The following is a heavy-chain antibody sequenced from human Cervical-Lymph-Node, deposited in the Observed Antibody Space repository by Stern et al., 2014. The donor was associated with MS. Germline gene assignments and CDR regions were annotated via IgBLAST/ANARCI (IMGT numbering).Heavy chain of an antibody. CDR2: ITPVFETT. V-gene: IGHV1-69*06. J-gene: IGHJ4*02. CDR1: GDTFSSYD. Sequence: QLVQSGAEVKKPGASVKVSCKASGDTFSSYDINWVRQVPGQGLEWMGGITPVFETTTYAQKFQGRVTITADKSTNTAYMELMTLRSEDTAVYYCARGGGLVGYFDYWGQGTLVSVSS. CDR3: ARGGGLVGYFDY. D-gene: IGHD1-26*01.